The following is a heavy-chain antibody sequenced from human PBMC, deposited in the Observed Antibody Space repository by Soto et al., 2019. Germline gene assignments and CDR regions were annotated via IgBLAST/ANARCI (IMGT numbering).Heavy chain of an antibody. V-gene: IGHV1-8*01. Sequence: QVQLVQSGAEVKKPGASVKVSCKASGYTFTSYEIHWVRQATGQGLEWMGWTNPDSGNTGYAQKFQGRVTMTRDTSITTAYVELSSLTSEDTAVYYCTRRNPLVIAAPPDYWGQGSLVTVSS. CDR2: TNPDSGNT. D-gene: IGHD6-13*01. J-gene: IGHJ4*02. CDR3: TRRNPLVIAAPPDY. CDR1: GYTFTSYE.